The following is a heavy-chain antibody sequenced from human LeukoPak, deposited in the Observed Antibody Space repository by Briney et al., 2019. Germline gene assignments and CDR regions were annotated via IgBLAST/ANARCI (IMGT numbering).Heavy chain of an antibody. J-gene: IGHJ4*02. CDR2: FDPEDGET. Sequence: APVKVSCKVSGYTLTELSMHWVRQAPGKGLEWMGGFDPEDGETIYAQKFQGRVTMTEDTSTGTAYMELSSLRSEDTAVYYCATVGRYYDSSGEYYFDYWGQGTLVTVSS. CDR3: ATVGRYYDSSGEYYFDY. V-gene: IGHV1-24*01. D-gene: IGHD3-22*01. CDR1: GYTLTELS.